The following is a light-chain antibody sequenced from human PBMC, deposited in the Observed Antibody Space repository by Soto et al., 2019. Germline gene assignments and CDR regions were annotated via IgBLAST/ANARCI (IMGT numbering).Light chain of an antibody. J-gene: IGKJ1*01. CDR2: KAS. CDR3: QQYNSYPWT. Sequence: DIQMTQSLSTLSASVGDRVIITCRARQSISSWLAWYQQKPGKAPKVLIYKASSLESGVPSRFSGSGSGTEFTLTISSLQPDDFATYYCQQYNSYPWTFGQGTKVEIK. V-gene: IGKV1-5*03. CDR1: QSISSW.